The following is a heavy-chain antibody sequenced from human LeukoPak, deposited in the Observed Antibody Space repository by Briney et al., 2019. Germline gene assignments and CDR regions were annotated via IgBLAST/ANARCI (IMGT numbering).Heavy chain of an antibody. CDR2: VTSDGSSA. Sequence: GGSRRLACVAAGFTFSNYWMHWVRQAPGKGLGWVARVTSDGSSAAYTDSVKGRFTISRDTATSTLYLQMNSLRAEDTAVYYCAREVYYDSSGYYNWGQGTLVTVSS. CDR1: GFTFSNYW. CDR3: AREVYYDSSGYYN. D-gene: IGHD3-22*01. J-gene: IGHJ4*02. V-gene: IGHV3-74*03.